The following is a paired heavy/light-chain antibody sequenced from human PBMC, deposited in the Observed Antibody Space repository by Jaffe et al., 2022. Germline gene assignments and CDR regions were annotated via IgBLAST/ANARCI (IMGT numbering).Light chain of an antibody. V-gene: IGKV1-5*03. CDR2: RAS. J-gene: IGKJ1*01. Sequence: DIQMTQSPSTLSASIGDRVTITCRASQTISSWLAWYQQKPGKAPKLLIYRASTLESGVPSRFSGSGYGTEFTLTISSLQPDDFATYYCQQYHDYSPGTFGQGTKVEIK. CDR3: QQYHDYSPGT. CDR1: QTISSW.
Heavy chain of an antibody. V-gene: IGHV4-38-2*01. D-gene: IGHD2-21*02. CDR1: GHSISSGYY. CDR2: IHHSGVA. Sequence: QVQLQESGPGLVKPSETLSLTCAVSGHSISSGYYWGWIRQPPGKGLEWIGSIHHSGVAYYNPSFKSRVTVSVDTSKNQFSLNLNSVTAADTAVYYCARGLGDCAGDCRAEYFHQWGQGTLVTVSS. J-gene: IGHJ1*01. CDR3: ARGLGDCAGDCRAEYFHQ.